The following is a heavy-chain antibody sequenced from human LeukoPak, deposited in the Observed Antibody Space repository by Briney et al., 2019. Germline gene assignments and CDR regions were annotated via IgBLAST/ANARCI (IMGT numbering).Heavy chain of an antibody. J-gene: IGHJ3*02. CDR2: ISSDGGST. CDR1: GFTFSYYA. V-gene: IGHV3-64*01. Sequence: PRGSLRLSCAASGFTFSYYAMHWVRQAPGKGLEYVSAISSDGGSTYYANSVKGRFTISRDNSKNMLYLQMGSLRPEDMAVYYCARWVSTSSDAFDIWGQGTMVTVSS. CDR3: ARWVSTSSDAFDI. D-gene: IGHD6-6*01.